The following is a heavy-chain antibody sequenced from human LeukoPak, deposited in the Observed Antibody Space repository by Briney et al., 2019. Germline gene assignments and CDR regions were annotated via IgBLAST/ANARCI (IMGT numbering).Heavy chain of an antibody. CDR1: GFTFSSQSHG. CDR3: ARDNPGYSSGYYGVFDV. CDR2: ISYEGSLK. D-gene: IGHD6-19*01. V-gene: IGHV3-33*01. Sequence: GGSLRLSCAASGFTFSSQSHGMHWVRQAPGEGLEWVAVISYEGSLKYYADSVKGRFTISRDNSKNTLYLQMNTLTAEDAAVYYCARDNPGYSSGYYGVFDVWGQGTMVTVSS. J-gene: IGHJ3*01.